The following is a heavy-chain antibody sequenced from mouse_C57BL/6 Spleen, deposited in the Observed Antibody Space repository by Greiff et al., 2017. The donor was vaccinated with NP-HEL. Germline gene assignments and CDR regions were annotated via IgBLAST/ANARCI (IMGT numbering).Heavy chain of an antibody. CDR2: INPNNGGT. J-gene: IGHJ2*01. CDR3: AANWDEDY. Sequence: EVQLQQSGPELVKLGASVKISCKASGYTFTDYYMNWVKQSHGKSLEWIGDINPNNGGTSYNQKFKGKATLTVDKSSSTAYMELRSLTSEDSAVYYCAANWDEDYWGQGTTLTVSS. V-gene: IGHV1-26*01. CDR1: GYTFTDYY. D-gene: IGHD4-1*02.